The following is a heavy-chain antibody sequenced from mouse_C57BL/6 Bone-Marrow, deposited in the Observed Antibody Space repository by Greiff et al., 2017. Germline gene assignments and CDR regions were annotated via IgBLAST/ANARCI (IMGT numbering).Heavy chain of an antibody. CDR1: GYAFSSSW. Sequence: QVLLQQSGPELVKPGASVKISCKASGYAFSSSWMNWVKQRPGKGLEWIGRIYPGDGDTNYNGKFKGKATLTADKSSSTAYMQLSSLTSEDSAVYSDARLYYGSSLNYFDYWGQGTTLTVSS. J-gene: IGHJ2*01. CDR2: IYPGDGDT. V-gene: IGHV1-82*01. D-gene: IGHD1-1*01. CDR3: ARLYYGSSLNYFDY.